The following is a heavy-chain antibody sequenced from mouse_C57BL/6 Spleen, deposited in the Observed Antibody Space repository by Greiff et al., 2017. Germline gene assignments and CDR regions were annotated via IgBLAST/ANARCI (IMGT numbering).Heavy chain of an antibody. J-gene: IGHJ4*01. V-gene: IGHV3-6*01. CDR1: GYSITRGYY. D-gene: IGHD2-1*01. CDR2: ISNDGSN. CDR3: ARDLGYGKCLDAMDY. Sequence: DVKLQESGPGLVKPSQSLSLTCSVSGYSITRGYYWNWIRQFPGNKLEWMGYISNDGSNNYNPSLKNRISITRDTSKNQFFLKLNSVTTGDTATYFGARDLGYGKCLDAMDYWGQGTSVTVSS.